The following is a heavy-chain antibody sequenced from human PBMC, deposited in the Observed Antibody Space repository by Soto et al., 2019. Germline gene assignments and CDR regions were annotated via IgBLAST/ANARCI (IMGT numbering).Heavy chain of an antibody. CDR2: INSDGSTT. Sequence: GGSLRLSCAASGFTFSSYWMHWVRQAPGKGLVWVSRINSDGSTTNYVDSVKGRFTISRDNAKNTLYLQVNSLRAEDTAVYYCARGTGAAGPFDYWGQGTLVTVSS. CDR3: ARGTGAAGPFDY. J-gene: IGHJ4*02. V-gene: IGHV3-74*01. CDR1: GFTFSSYW. D-gene: IGHD6-13*01.